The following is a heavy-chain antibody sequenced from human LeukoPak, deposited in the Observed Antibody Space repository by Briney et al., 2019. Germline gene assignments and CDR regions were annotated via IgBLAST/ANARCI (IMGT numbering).Heavy chain of an antibody. CDR2: ISPSGGST. D-gene: IGHD5-12*01. CDR3: ATRGYSGYGIFDY. Sequence: GASVKVSCKASGYTFTSYYMHWVRQAPGQGLEWMGIISPSGGSTSYAQKFQGRVTMTRDTSTSTVYMELSRLRSEDTAVYYCATRGYSGYGIFDYWGQGTLVTVSS. J-gene: IGHJ4*02. V-gene: IGHV1-46*03. CDR1: GYTFTSYY.